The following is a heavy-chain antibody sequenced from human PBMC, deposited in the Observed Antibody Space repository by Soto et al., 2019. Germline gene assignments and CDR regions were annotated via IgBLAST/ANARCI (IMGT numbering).Heavy chain of an antibody. D-gene: IGHD1-26*01. CDR2: ISYDGSNT. J-gene: IGHJ4*02. Sequence: QVQLVESGGGVVQPGRSLRLSCVAYGFTFISYGMHWVRQAPGRGMEWVAIISYDGSNTYYADSVKGRFTISRDNSKNTLYLQMNSLRAEDTSVYYCAKEGGLSGSYYISSSYYFDYWGQGTLVTVSS. V-gene: IGHV3-30*18. CDR1: GFTFISYG. CDR3: AKEGGLSGSYYISSSYYFDY.